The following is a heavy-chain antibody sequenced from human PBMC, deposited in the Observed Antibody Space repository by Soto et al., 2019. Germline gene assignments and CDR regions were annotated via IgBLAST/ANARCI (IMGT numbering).Heavy chain of an antibody. J-gene: IGHJ4*02. D-gene: IGHD3-22*01. CDR1: GYTFTSYA. V-gene: IGHV1-3*01. CDR3: ARPISSSGQTMHPLDY. Sequence: QVQLVQSGAEVKKPGASVKVSCKASGYTFTSYAMHWVRQAPDQRLEWMGWFNAGNGNTKYSQKFQGRVTITRDTSASTAYMELSSLRSEDTAVYYCARPISSSGQTMHPLDYWGQGTLVTVSS. CDR2: FNAGNGNT.